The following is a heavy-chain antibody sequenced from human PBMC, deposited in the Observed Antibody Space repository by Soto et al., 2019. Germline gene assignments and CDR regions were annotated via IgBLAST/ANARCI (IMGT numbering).Heavy chain of an antibody. Sequence: QLQLHESGPGLVKPSETLSLTCTVSGGSISSSPYYWGWIRQPPGKGLEWIGSMFYSGSIYHNPSLKSRVTISVDTSKNQFSLKLSSVTAADTAVYYCARPPTANLDAFDIWGQGTMVTVSS. CDR3: ARPPTANLDAFDI. CDR1: GGSISSSPYY. CDR2: MFYSGSI. D-gene: IGHD7-27*01. J-gene: IGHJ3*02. V-gene: IGHV4-39*01.